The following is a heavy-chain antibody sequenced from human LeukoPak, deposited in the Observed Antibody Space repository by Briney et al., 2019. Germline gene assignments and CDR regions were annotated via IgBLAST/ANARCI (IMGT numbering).Heavy chain of an antibody. V-gene: IGHV3-23*01. CDR3: ASHSKSVVVVPAEGPDAFDI. Sequence: PGGSLRLSCAASGFTFSSYAMSWVRQAPGKGLEWVSAISGSGGSTYYADSVKGRFTISRDNSKNTLYLQMNSLRAEDTAVYYCASHSKSVVVVPAEGPDAFDIWGQGTMVTVSS. D-gene: IGHD2-2*01. J-gene: IGHJ3*02. CDR1: GFTFSSYA. CDR2: ISGSGGST.